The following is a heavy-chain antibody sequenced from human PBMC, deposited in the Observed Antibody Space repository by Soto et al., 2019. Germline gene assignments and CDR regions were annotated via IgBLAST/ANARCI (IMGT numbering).Heavy chain of an antibody. CDR2: IHYSEST. V-gene: IGHV4-39*01. CDR3: ARQVSWWVGAFN. Sequence: SETLSLTCTVSGVSISNNNDYWGWIRQPPGKGLEWIGSIHYSESTNYNPSLKSRVTISVDTSKKQFSLKLSSVTAADTAVYYCARQVSWWVGAFNWGQGTLVTVSS. J-gene: IGHJ4*02. D-gene: IGHD1-26*01. CDR1: GVSISNNNDY.